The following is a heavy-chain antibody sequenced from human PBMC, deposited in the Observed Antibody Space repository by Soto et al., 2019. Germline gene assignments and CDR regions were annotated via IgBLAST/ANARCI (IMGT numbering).Heavy chain of an antibody. CDR2: LNTGDGNT. CDR1: GYSFSTYG. Sequence: QVILVQSGAEVKKPGASVKVSCKASGYSFSTYGVSWVRQAPGQGLEWMGWLNTGDGNTAYAQKLQGRITLTTDTSTPTAYMELRSLRSDDTAIYYCARAENYGSSRDVFDHWGQGTLVTVSS. D-gene: IGHD3-10*01. J-gene: IGHJ4*02. CDR3: ARAENYGSSRDVFDH. V-gene: IGHV1-18*04.